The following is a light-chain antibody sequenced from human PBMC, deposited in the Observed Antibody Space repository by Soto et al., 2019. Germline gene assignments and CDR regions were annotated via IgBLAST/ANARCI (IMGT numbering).Light chain of an antibody. Sequence: DIQMTQSPSSVSASVGDRVTITCRASQATSSWLAWYQQKPGKAPKLLIYGASSLQSGVPSRFSGSGSGTDFTLTISSLQPEDFATYYCQQANSFPITFGQGTRLEIK. CDR3: QQANSFPIT. CDR2: GAS. V-gene: IGKV1-12*01. J-gene: IGKJ5*01. CDR1: QATSSW.